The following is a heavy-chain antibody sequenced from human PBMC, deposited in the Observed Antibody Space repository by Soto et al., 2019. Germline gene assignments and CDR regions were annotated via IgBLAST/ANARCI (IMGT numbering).Heavy chain of an antibody. CDR3: ARQSIVVVPAAPYYGMDV. J-gene: IGHJ6*02. CDR2: IYPGDSYT. Sequence: GESLKISCKGSGYSFTSYWIGWVRQMPGKGLEWMGIIYPGDSYTNYSPSFQGHVTISADKSISTAYLQWSSLKASDTAMYYCARQSIVVVPAAPYYGMDVWGQGTTVTVSS. D-gene: IGHD2-2*01. CDR1: GYSFTSYW. V-gene: IGHV5-51*01.